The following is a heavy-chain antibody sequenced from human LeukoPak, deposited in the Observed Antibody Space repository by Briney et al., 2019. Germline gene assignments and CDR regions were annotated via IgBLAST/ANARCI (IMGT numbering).Heavy chain of an antibody. CDR3: AKGPAMVRGTFDP. CDR1: GFTVSSNS. J-gene: IGHJ5*02. CDR2: IYSGTI. D-gene: IGHD3-10*01. V-gene: IGHV3-53*01. Sequence: PGGSLRLSCTVSGFTVSSNSMSWVRQAPGKGLEWVSFIYSGTIHYSDSVKGRFTISRDNSKNTLYLQMNSLRAEDTAVYYCAKGPAMVRGTFDPWGQGTLVTVSS.